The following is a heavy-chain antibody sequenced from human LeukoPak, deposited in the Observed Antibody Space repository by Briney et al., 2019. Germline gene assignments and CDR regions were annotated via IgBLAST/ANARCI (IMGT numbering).Heavy chain of an antibody. J-gene: IGHJ4*02. CDR3: ARDPPGKGLD. Sequence: SQTLSLTCTVSGGSISSGGYYWSWIRQPPGTGLEWIGEINHSGSTNYNPSLKSRVTISVDTSKNQFSLKLSSVTAADTAVYYCARDPPGKGLDWGQGTLVTVSS. CDR2: INHSGST. V-gene: IGHV4-31*03. CDR1: GGSISSGGYY.